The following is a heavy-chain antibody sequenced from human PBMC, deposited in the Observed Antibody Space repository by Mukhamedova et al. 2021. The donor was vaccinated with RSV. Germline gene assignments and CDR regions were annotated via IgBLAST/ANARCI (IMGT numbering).Heavy chain of an antibody. Sequence: TDGGTTDYAAPVKGRFTISRDDSKNTLYLQMNSLKTEDTAVYYCTTDPSTTIFGASDYYYYMDVWGKGTTVTVSS. J-gene: IGHJ6*03. CDR2: TDGGTT. D-gene: IGHD3-3*01. V-gene: IGHV3-15*01. CDR3: TTDPSTTIFGASDYYYYMDV.